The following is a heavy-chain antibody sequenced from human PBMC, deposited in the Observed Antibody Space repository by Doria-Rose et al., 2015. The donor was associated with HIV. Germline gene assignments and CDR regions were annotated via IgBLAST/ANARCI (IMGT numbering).Heavy chain of an antibody. CDR1: GVSLSSPGMG. CDR2: IFADDER. CDR3: ARIKSSGWYHKYYFDF. J-gene: IGHJ4*02. Sequence: QVTLKESGPVLVKPTETLTLTCTVSGVSLSSPGMGVGWIRQPPGKALEWLANIFADDERSYKTSLKSRLTISRGTSKRQVVLTMTDMDPVDTATYYCARIKSSGWYHKYYFDFWGQGTLVIVSA. D-gene: IGHD6-13*01. V-gene: IGHV2-26*01.